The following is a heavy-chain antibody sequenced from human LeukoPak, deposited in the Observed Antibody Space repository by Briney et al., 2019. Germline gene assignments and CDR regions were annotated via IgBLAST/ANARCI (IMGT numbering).Heavy chain of an antibody. CDR1: GGTFSSYA. Sequence: SVKVSCKASGGTFSSYAISWARQAPGQGLEWMGGIIPIFGTANYAQKFQGRVTITADESTSTAYMELSSLRSEDTAVYYCAREDMYSSSPAPWGQGTLVTVSS. D-gene: IGHD6-13*01. V-gene: IGHV1-69*13. CDR3: AREDMYSSSPAP. CDR2: IIPIFGTA. J-gene: IGHJ5*02.